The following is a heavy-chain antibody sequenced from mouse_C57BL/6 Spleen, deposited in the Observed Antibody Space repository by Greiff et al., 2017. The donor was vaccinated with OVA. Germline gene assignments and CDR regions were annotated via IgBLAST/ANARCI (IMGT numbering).Heavy chain of an antibody. CDR3: ARGDYYAMDY. V-gene: IGHV1-81*01. J-gene: IGHJ4*01. CDR1: GYTFTSYG. Sequence: VQLQESGAELARPGASVKLSCKASGYTFTSYGISWVKQRTGQGLEWIGEIYPRSGNTYYNEKFKGKATLTADKSSSTAYMELRSLTSEDSAVYFCARGDYYAMDYWGQGTSVTVSS. CDR2: IYPRSGNT.